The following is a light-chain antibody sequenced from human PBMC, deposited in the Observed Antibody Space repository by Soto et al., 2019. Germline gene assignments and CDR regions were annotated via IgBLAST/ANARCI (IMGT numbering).Light chain of an antibody. Sequence: DIVMTQSPDSLAVSLGERATINCKSSQSILYSSNNKNYLAWYQQKPGQPPKLLIYWASTRESGVPDRFSGSGSGTDFTLTISSLQAEDVAFYYCQQYYNNPRTFGQGTKVSIK. CDR3: QQYYNNPRT. CDR1: QSILYSSNNKNY. J-gene: IGKJ1*01. V-gene: IGKV4-1*01. CDR2: WAS.